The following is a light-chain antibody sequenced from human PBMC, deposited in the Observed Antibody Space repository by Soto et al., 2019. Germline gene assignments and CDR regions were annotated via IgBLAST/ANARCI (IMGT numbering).Light chain of an antibody. V-gene: IGKV3-11*01. CDR3: HQYGSSPLT. CDR2: DAS. Sequence: EIVLTQSPVTLSLSPGERATLSCRASQSVDRYLAWYQKKAGQAPRLLIYDASNRATGIPARFSGSGSGTDFTLTISSLEPEDFAVYYCHQYGSSPLTFGGGTKVDIK. CDR1: QSVDRY. J-gene: IGKJ4*01.